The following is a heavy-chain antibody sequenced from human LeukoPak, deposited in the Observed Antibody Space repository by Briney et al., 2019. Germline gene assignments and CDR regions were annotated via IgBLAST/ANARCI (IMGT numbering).Heavy chain of an antibody. CDR3: ARYSDGYLYYFDY. CDR2: IYYSGST. Sequence: SETLSLTCTVSGSSISSYYWSWIRQPPGKGLEWIGYIYYSGSTNYNPSLKSRVTISVDTSKNQFSLKLSSVTAADTAVYYCARYSDGYLYYFDYWGQGTLVTVSS. CDR1: GSSISSYY. J-gene: IGHJ4*02. V-gene: IGHV4-59*01. D-gene: IGHD5-24*01.